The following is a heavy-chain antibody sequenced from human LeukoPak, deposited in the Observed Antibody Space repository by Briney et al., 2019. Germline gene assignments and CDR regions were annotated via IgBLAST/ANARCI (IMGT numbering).Heavy chain of an antibody. CDR3: ARARTGYSFGYAFDF. V-gene: IGHV3-21*04. J-gene: IGHJ4*02. CDR1: GFTFSTYA. CDR2: ISSSSSYI. D-gene: IGHD5-18*01. Sequence: PGGSLRLSCAACGFTFSTYAMSWVRQAPGKGLEWVSSISSSSSYIYYADSVKGRFTISRDNAKNSLYLQMNSLRGEDTALYYCARARTGYSFGYAFDFWGQGTLVTVSS.